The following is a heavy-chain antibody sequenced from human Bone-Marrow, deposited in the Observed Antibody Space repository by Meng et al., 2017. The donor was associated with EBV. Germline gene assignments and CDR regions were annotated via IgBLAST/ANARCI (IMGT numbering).Heavy chain of an antibody. V-gene: IGHV3-23*01. CDR1: GFTLSSYA. CDR2: ISGGGGST. CDR3: AKDGWLGY. Sequence: EVHLWECGEGCGPPGGCLRLHCAAAGFTLSSYAMSWVRQAPGKGLEWVSGISGGGGSTYYAASVKGRFTLSRDNSKNTLYLQMNSLRAEDTAVYYCAKDGWLGYWGQGTLVTVSS. J-gene: IGHJ4*02. D-gene: IGHD6-19*01.